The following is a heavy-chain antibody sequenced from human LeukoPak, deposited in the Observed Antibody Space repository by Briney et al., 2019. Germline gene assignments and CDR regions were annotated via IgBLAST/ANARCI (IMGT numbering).Heavy chain of an antibody. CDR3: ARGYPVAN. CDR2: INHSGRT. CDR1: GGSISDYY. V-gene: IGHV4-34*01. J-gene: IGHJ4*02. Sequence: SETLSLTCGVYGGSISDYYWTWIRQPPGKGLEWIGEINHSGRTHYNPSLKSRVTISVDTSKNQFSLKLSSVTAADTAMYYCARGYPVANWGQGTLVTVSS. D-gene: IGHD5-12*01.